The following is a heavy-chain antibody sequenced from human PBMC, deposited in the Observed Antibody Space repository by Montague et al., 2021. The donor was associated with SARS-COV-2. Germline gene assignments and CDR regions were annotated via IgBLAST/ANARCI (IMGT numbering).Heavy chain of an antibody. CDR3: AKGAAKTFYYNGMDV. J-gene: IGHJ6*02. CDR1: GFTFGGYA. D-gene: IGHD6-25*01. Sequence: SLRLSCAASGFTFGGYALHWVRQALGKGLEWVSSISCNSGYIDYAGSVKGRFTISIYNDKNSLYLEMNSLSAEDTALYYCAKGAAKTFYYNGMDVWGQGTTVTVSS. V-gene: IGHV3-9*01. CDR2: ISCNSGYI.